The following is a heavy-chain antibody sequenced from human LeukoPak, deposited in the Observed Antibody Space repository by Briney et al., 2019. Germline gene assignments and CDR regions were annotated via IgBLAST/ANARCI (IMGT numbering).Heavy chain of an antibody. J-gene: IGHJ3*02. Sequence: SVKVSCKASGSTFSSYAISWVRQAPGQGLEWMGGIIPIFGTANYAQKFQGRVTITADESTSTAYMELSSLRSEDTAVYYCARDHRGVTLYSYGTAGAFDIWGQGTMVTVSS. CDR1: GSTFSSYA. V-gene: IGHV1-69*13. CDR2: IIPIFGTA. D-gene: IGHD5-18*01. CDR3: ARDHRGVTLYSYGTAGAFDI.